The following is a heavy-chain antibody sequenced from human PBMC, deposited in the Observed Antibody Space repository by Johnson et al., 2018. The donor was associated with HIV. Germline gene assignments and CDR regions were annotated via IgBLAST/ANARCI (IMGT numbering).Heavy chain of an antibody. Sequence: VQLVESGGRVVRPGGSLRLSCVASGFTFDDYGMSWVRQAPGKGLEWVSGINWNGGSTGYADSVKGRFTISRDNAKNSLYLQMNSLRAEDTALYYCARDQVGILWDAFDIWGQGTMVTVSS. CDR3: ARDQVGILWDAFDI. D-gene: IGHD3-10*01. CDR1: GFTFDDYG. J-gene: IGHJ3*02. CDR2: INWNGGST. V-gene: IGHV3-20*04.